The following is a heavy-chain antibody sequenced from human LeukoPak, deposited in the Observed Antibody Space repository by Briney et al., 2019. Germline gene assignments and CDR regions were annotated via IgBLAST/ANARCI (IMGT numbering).Heavy chain of an antibody. CDR3: ARDGGIGGYSYGTRFYYGMDV. D-gene: IGHD5-18*01. CDR1: GGTFSSYV. Sequence: ASVKVSCKASGGTFSSYVISWVRQAPGQGLEWMGRIIPIFGIANYAQKFQGRVTITADKSTSTAYLALSSLRSEDTAVYYCARDGGIGGYSYGTRFYYGMDVWGQGTTVTVSS. J-gene: IGHJ6*02. V-gene: IGHV1-69*04. CDR2: IIPIFGIA.